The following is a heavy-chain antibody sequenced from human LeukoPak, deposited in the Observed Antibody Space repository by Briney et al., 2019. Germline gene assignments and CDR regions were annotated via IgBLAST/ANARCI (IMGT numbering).Heavy chain of an antibody. CDR3: ARLLSYVRYYYHMDV. J-gene: IGHJ6*03. CDR2: IYYSGST. D-gene: IGHD1-26*01. CDR1: GGSISSYD. Sequence: SETLSLTCTVSGGSISSYDWSWIRQPPGKGLEWIGYIYYSGSTNYNPSLKSRVTISVDTSKNQFSLKLSSVTAADTAVYYCARLLSYVRYYYHMDVWGKGTTVTVSS. V-gene: IGHV4-59*08.